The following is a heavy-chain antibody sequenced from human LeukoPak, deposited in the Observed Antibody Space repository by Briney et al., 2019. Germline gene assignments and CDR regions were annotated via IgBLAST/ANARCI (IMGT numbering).Heavy chain of an antibody. CDR1: GGSFSGYY. Sequence: SETLSLTCAVYGGSFSGYYWSWIRQPPGKGLEWIGEINHSGSTNYNPSLKSRVTISVDTSKNQFSLKLSSVTAADTAVYYCARGLAAPYNWFDPWGQGTLVTVSS. CDR3: ARGLAAPYNWFDP. CDR2: INHSGST. J-gene: IGHJ5*02. V-gene: IGHV4-34*01. D-gene: IGHD6-25*01.